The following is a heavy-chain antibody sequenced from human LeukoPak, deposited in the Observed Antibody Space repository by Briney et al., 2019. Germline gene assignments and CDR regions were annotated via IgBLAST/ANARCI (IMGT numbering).Heavy chain of an antibody. J-gene: IGHJ5*02. CDR2: ISSSGSTI. V-gene: IGHV3-48*03. CDR3: ARVPPGDTMVRGAHFDP. CDR1: GFTFSSYE. D-gene: IGHD3-10*01. Sequence: GGSLRLSCAASGFTFSSYEMNWVRQAPGKGLEWVSYISSSGSTIYYADSVKGRFTISRDNAKNSLYLQMNSLRAEDTAVYYCARVPPGDTMVRGAHFDPWGQGTLATVSS.